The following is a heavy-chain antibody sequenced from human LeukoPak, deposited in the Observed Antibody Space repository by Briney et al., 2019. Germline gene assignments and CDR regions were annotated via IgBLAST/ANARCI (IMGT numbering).Heavy chain of an antibody. V-gene: IGHV3-23*01. CDR3: ARVGSSSSRPNDY. D-gene: IGHD6-6*01. CDR2: ISGSGGST. CDR1: GFTFSSYA. J-gene: IGHJ4*02. Sequence: GGSLRLSCAASGFTFSSYAMSWVRQAPGKGLEWVSAISGSGGSTYYADSVKGRFTISRDNSKNTLYLQMNSLRAEDTAVYYCARVGSSSSRPNDYWGQGTLVTVSS.